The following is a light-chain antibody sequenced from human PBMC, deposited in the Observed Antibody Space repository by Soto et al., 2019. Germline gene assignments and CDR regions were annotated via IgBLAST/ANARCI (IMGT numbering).Light chain of an antibody. CDR1: QGISNY. CDR3: QKYDSAPQT. V-gene: IGKV1-27*01. Sequence: DIQMTQSPSSLSASVGDRVTITCRASQGISNYLAWYQQKPGKVPKLLIYAASTLQSGVPSRFSGSGFGTDFTLTISSLQPDDVASYYCQKYDSAPQTFGQVTKVEIK. CDR2: AAS. J-gene: IGKJ1*01.